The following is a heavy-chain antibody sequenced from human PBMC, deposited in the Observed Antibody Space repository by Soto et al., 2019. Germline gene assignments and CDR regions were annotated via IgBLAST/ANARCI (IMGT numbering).Heavy chain of an antibody. CDR3: VMDTVLTGMFDL. CDR2: VYYTGTT. J-gene: IGHJ5*02. CDR1: GGSIGSYH. D-gene: IGHD5-18*01. Sequence: PSQTLSLTCSVSGGSIGSYHWSWVRQPPGKGLEWIASVYYTGTTNYNPSLGRRVTISVDAPDNEVSVKLPSLPSADTAFYYCVMDTVLTGMFDLWGQGTVV. V-gene: IGHV4-59*01.